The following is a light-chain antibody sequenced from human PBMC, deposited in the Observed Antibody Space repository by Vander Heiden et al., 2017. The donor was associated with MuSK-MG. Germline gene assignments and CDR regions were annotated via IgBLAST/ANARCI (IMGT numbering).Light chain of an antibody. CDR2: DAS. J-gene: IGKJ3*01. CDR1: QDISNY. Sequence: DIQMTKSPSSLSASVGDRVTLTCQASQDISNYLNWYQQKPGKAPKLLIYDASNLETGVPARFSGSGSGTDFTFTISSLQPEDIATYYCQQYDNPLHITFGPGTKVDIK. V-gene: IGKV1-33*01. CDR3: QQYDNPLHIT.